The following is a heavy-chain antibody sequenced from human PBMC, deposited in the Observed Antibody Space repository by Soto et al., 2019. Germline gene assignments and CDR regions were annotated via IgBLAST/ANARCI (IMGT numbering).Heavy chain of an antibody. CDR3: AKDIISSGFTLQCAFDI. V-gene: IGHV3-9*01. Sequence: EVQLVESGGGLVQPGRSLRLSCAASGFTFDDYAMHWVRQAPGKGLEWVSGISWNSNSIGYADSVKGRFTISRDNAKNSLYLQMNSLRAEDTALYYCAKDIISSGFTLQCAFDIWGQGTMVTVSS. CDR1: GFTFDDYA. J-gene: IGHJ3*02. D-gene: IGHD6-19*01. CDR2: ISWNSNSI.